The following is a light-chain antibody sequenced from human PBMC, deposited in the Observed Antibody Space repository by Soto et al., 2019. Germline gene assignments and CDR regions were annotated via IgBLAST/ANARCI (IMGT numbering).Light chain of an antibody. CDR1: QSVSSSY. CDR3: QQYGSSPWT. V-gene: IGKV3-20*01. J-gene: IGKJ1*01. Sequence: EIVLTQSPGSLSLSPGERATLSCRASQSVSSSYLAWYQQKPGQAPRLLIYDASGRATGIPDRFSGSGSGTDFTLTISRLEPEDFAVYYCQQYGSSPWTFGQGTKVEIK. CDR2: DAS.